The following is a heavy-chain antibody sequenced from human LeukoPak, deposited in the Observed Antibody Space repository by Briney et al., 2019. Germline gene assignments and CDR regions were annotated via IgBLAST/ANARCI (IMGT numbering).Heavy chain of an antibody. Sequence: AASVKVSCTASGYTFTSYGISWVRQAPGQGLEWMGWISAYNGNTNYAQKLQGRVTMTTDTSTSTAYMELRSLRSDDTAVYYCARARKFGRYVDYYYYGMDVWGQGTTVTVSS. CDR2: ISAYNGNT. J-gene: IGHJ6*02. D-gene: IGHD1-14*01. CDR1: GYTFTSYG. V-gene: IGHV1-18*01. CDR3: ARARKFGRYVDYYYYGMDV.